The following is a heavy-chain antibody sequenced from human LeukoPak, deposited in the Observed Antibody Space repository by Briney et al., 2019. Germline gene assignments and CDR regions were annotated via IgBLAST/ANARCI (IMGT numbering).Heavy chain of an antibody. V-gene: IGHV1-2*02. Sequence: ASVKVSCKASGYTFTSYDINWVRQATGQGLEWMGWINPNSGGTNYAQKFQGRVTMTRDTSISTAYMELSRLRSDDTAVYYCARGGAARGFDYWGQGTLVTVSS. J-gene: IGHJ4*02. CDR1: GYTFTSYD. D-gene: IGHD6-6*01. CDR2: INPNSGGT. CDR3: ARGGAARGFDY.